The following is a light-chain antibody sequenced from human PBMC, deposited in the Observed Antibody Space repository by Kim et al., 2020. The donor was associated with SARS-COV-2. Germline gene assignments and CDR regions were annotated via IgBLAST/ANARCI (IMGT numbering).Light chain of an antibody. J-gene: IGLJ3*02. V-gene: IGLV3-1*01. CDR1: KLGDKY. CDR3: QAWDSSTDWV. CDR2: QDS. Sequence: SYELTQPPSVSVSPGQTASITCSGDKLGDKYACWYQQKPGQSPVLVIYQDSKRPSGIPKRFSGSNSGNTATLTISGTQAMDEADYYCQAWDSSTDWVFGGGTQLTVL.